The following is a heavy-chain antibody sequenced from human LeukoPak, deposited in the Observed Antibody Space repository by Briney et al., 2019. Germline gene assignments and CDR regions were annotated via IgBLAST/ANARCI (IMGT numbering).Heavy chain of an antibody. V-gene: IGHV1-2*02. Sequence: ASVKVSCKASGYTFTGYYMHWVRQAPGQGLEWMGWINPNSGGTNYAQKFQGRVTMTRDTSISTAYMELSSLRSEDTAVYYCARDLSGTAIVTAPGRLSYWGQGTLVIVSS. J-gene: IGHJ4*02. CDR1: GYTFTGYY. CDR3: ARDLSGTAIVTAPGRLSY. CDR2: INPNSGGT. D-gene: IGHD5-18*01.